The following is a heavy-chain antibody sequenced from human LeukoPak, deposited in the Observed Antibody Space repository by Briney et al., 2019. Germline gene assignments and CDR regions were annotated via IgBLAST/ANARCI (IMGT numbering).Heavy chain of an antibody. CDR3: ARDELYNGYYSVKYHYNGMDV. D-gene: IGHD3-3*01. CDR2: INARSGDT. Sequence: ASVKVSCKASGYTFTDYYVHWVRQAPGQGLEWMGRINARSGDTNAAQRFQGRVTMTRITSITTAYLELSRLRSDDTAVYYCARDELYNGYYSVKYHYNGMDVWGQGTTVTVSS. J-gene: IGHJ6*02. V-gene: IGHV1-2*06. CDR1: GYTFTDYY.